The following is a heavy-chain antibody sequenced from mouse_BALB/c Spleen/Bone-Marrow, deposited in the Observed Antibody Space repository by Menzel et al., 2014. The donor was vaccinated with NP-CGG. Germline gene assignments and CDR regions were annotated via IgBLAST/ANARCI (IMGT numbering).Heavy chain of an antibody. J-gene: IGHJ4*01. CDR1: GYSFTDYN. CDR2: IDPYNGGT. V-gene: IGHV1S135*01. CDR3: SXXDYANAXDX. Sequence: QLXQSGXXXVKXGASVKVSKASGYSFTDYNMYCVKQSHGKSLEWIGSIDPYNGGTSYNQKFXGKATLTVDKSSSTAFMHLNSLTSEDSAVXYCSXXDYANAXDXXXQGTSVTV. D-gene: IGHD2-4*01.